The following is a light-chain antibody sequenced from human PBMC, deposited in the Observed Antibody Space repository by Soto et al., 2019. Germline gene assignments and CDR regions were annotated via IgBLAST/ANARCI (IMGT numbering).Light chain of an antibody. CDR1: QGVTTN. V-gene: IGKV3-15*01. CDR2: DVS. J-gene: IGKJ5*01. Sequence: EIVMTQSPATLFVSPGDRAILSCRAGQGVTTNFAWYQQKSGQSPRLLIYDVSHRATGVPASFSGTGSETDFTLTISGLQSEDSAVYFCQQYNNRPFSFGQGTRLEIK. CDR3: QQYNNRPFS.